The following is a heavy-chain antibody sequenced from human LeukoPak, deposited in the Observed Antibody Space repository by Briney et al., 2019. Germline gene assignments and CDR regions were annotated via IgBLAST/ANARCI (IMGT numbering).Heavy chain of an antibody. Sequence: SETLSLTCTVSGGSISSSNYYWGWIPQPPGEGLQWIGNIYYTGSTYYNRSLKSRVTISVDTSKNQFSLKLSSVTAADTAVYYCARQGRSGYDSYWFDPWGQGTLVTVSS. CDR3: ARQGRSGYDSYWFDP. CDR2: IYYTGST. V-gene: IGHV4-39*01. J-gene: IGHJ5*02. CDR1: GGSISSSNYY. D-gene: IGHD5-12*01.